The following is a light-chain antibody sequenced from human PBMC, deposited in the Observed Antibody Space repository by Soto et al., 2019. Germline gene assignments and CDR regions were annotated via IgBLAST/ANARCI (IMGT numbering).Light chain of an antibody. CDR1: HSVSSY. J-gene: IGKJ4*01. V-gene: IGKV3-11*01. CDR3: QQRSNWLT. CDR2: DAS. Sequence: EIVLTQSPATLSLSPGARATLSCRASHSVSSYLAWYHQKPGQAPRLLIYDASNSATGIPARFSGSWSGTDFALTISSLEPEDLAEYYCQQRSNWLTFGGGTKVEIK.